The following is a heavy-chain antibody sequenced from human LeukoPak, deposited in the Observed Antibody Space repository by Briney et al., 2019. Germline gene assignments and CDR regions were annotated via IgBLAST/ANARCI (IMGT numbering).Heavy chain of an antibody. CDR2: INPSVGST. D-gene: IGHD3-3*01. V-gene: IGHV1-46*01. CDR1: GYTFTSYY. Sequence: ASVKVSCKASGYTFTSYYMHWVRQAPGQGLEWRGIINPSVGSTSYAQKFQGRVTMTRDMSTSTVYMELSSLRSEDTAVYYCASAGPFWSGYWALDYWGQGTLVTVSS. J-gene: IGHJ4*02. CDR3: ASAGPFWSGYWALDY.